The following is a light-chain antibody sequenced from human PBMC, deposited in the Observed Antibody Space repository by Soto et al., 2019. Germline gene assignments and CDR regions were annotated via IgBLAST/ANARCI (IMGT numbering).Light chain of an antibody. Sequence: EIVLTHSPATLSLSPGERATLSCRASQSVSSYVAWYPQKRGQTPRLLIYDASNRATGIPARFSGSGAGTDFTLTITSLEPEDFAVYYCQQRRNWPYTFGQGTKVEV. CDR3: QQRRNWPYT. CDR1: QSVSSY. V-gene: IGKV3-11*01. J-gene: IGKJ2*01. CDR2: DAS.